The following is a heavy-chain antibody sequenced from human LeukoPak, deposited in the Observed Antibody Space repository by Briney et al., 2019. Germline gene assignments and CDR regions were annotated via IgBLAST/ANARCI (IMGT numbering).Heavy chain of an antibody. CDR3: ARDHLRENY. Sequence: GASVKVSCKASGYTFTGYYMHWVRQAPGQGLEWMGLINPSGGSTRYAQKFQGRVTMTRDMSTSTVYMELSSLRSEDTAVYYCARDHLRENYWGQGTLVTVSS. CDR1: GYTFTGYY. J-gene: IGHJ4*02. D-gene: IGHD1-26*01. V-gene: IGHV1-46*01. CDR2: INPSGGST.